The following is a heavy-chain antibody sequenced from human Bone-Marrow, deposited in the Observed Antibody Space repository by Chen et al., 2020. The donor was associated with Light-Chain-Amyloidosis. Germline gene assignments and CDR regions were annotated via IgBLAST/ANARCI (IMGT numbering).Heavy chain of an antibody. Sequence: QVQLQESGPGLVKPSETLSLTCVVSGLSVSRDYYWAWIRQPPGKGLEWIGNMHHTGKTYYNPSLKSRVTLSIDTSNNQFSLRLNSVTAADTAVYFCARVVPPNYGANFNSWGQGTLVIVSS. D-gene: IGHD4-17*01. J-gene: IGHJ4*02. CDR3: ARVVPPNYGANFNS. CDR1: GLSVSRDYY. V-gene: IGHV4-38-2*01. CDR2: MHHTGKT.